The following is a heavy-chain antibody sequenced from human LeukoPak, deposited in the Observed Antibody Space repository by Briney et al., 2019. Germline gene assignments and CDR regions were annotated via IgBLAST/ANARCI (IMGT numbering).Heavy chain of an antibody. CDR3: ARDVLR. CDR1: GGSITSGGYY. V-gene: IGHV4-31*03. CDR2: IYKTGST. J-gene: IGHJ4*02. Sequence: SSQTLSLTCTVSGGSITSGGYYWSWIRQRPGKGLEWIGYIYKTGSTYYNPSLKSRVTMSVDTSRNQFSLKLNSVTAADTAVYYCARDVLRWGQGTLVTASS.